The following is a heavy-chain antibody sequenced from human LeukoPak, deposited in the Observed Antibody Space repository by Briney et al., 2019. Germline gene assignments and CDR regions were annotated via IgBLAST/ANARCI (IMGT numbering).Heavy chain of an antibody. CDR2: IYHSGST. CDR1: GYSISSGYY. V-gene: IGHV4-38-2*02. D-gene: IGHD4-17*01. Sequence: SETLSLTCTVSGYSISSGYYWGWIRQPPGKGLEWIGSIYHSGSTYYNPSLKSRVTISVDTSKNQFSLKLSSVTAADTAVYYCARIHGDYEGIDYWGQGTLVTVSS. J-gene: IGHJ4*02. CDR3: ARIHGDYEGIDY.